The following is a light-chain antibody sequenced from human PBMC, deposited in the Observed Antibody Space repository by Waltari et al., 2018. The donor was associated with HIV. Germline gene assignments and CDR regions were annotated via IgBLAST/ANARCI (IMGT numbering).Light chain of an antibody. CDR3: LCYGSPSKT. V-gene: IGKV1-5*03. CDR2: KAS. Sequence: DIQMTQSPATLSASVGDRVTITCRASHDVYTWLAWYQQKPGQVPKIMIYKASTLASGVPSRFSGSGWGTDFTLTIASLQPDDYATYYCLCYGSPSKTFGPGTKVDI. CDR1: HDVYTW. J-gene: IGKJ1*01.